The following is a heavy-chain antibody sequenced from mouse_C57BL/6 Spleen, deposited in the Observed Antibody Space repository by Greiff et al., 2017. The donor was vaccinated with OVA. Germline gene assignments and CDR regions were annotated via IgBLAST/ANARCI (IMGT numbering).Heavy chain of an antibody. CDR1: GYTFTSYW. V-gene: IGHV1-55*01. J-gene: IGHJ2*01. Sequence: QVQLQQPGAELVKPGASVKMSCKASGYTFTSYWITWVKQRPGQGLEWIGDIYPGSGSTNYNERFKSKATLTVDTSSSTAYMQLSSLTSEDSAVYYCAREGGGYGNYFDYWGQGTTLTVSS. D-gene: IGHD2-1*01. CDR3: AREGGGYGNYFDY. CDR2: IYPGSGST.